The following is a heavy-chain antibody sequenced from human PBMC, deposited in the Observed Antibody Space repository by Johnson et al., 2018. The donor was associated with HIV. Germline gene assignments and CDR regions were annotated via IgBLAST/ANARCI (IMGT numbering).Heavy chain of an antibody. Sequence: VQLVESGGSVVRPGGSLRLSCAASGFTFDDYCMSWVRQAPGKGLEWVSGISWNGGNTDYADSVKGRFTISRDNAKNSLYLQMNSLRAEDTALYFCAREPVAGPGRNAFDIWGQGTMVTVSS. CDR2: ISWNGGNT. CDR1: GFTFDDYC. J-gene: IGHJ3*02. CDR3: AREPVAGPGRNAFDI. V-gene: IGHV3-20*04. D-gene: IGHD6-19*01.